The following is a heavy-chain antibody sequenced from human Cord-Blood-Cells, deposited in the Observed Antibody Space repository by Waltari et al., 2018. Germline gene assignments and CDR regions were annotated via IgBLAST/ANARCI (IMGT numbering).Heavy chain of an antibody. J-gene: IGHJ1*01. V-gene: IGHV3-53*01. CDR2: IYSGGST. CDR3: ARAGTAAGAEYFQH. D-gene: IGHD6-13*01. Sequence: EVQLVESGGGLIQPGGSLRLSCAASGFTVSSNYMRWVRQAPGKGLEWVSVIYSGGSTYYADSVKGRFTISRDNSKNTLYLQMNSLRAEDTAVYYCARAGTAAGAEYFQHWGQGTLVTVSS. CDR1: GFTVSSNY.